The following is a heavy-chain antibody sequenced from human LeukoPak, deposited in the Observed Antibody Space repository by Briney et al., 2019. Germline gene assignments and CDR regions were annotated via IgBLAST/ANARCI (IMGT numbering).Heavy chain of an antibody. D-gene: IGHD3-9*01. Sequence: GGSLRLSCAASGFTFSSYGMHWVRQAPGKGLEWVAFIRYDGSNKYYADSVKGRFTISRDNSKNTLYLQMNSLRAEDTALYYCAKGYRYFDWFGAFDIWGQGTMVTVSS. V-gene: IGHV3-30*02. CDR3: AKGYRYFDWFGAFDI. CDR2: IRYDGSNK. J-gene: IGHJ3*02. CDR1: GFTFSSYG.